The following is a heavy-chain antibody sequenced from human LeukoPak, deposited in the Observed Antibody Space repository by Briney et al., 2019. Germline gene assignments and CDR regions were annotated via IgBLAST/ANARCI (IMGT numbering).Heavy chain of an antibody. Sequence: PGGSLRLSCGASGFTFSRYGMHWVRQAPGKGLEWVAIIWYDGSNKYYADSVKGRFTISRDNSKNTLSLQVNSLRVDDTAIYYCAIYQQQPRLGSDYWGQGTLVTVSS. V-gene: IGHV3-33*01. CDR1: GFTFSRYG. J-gene: IGHJ4*02. D-gene: IGHD6-13*01. CDR3: AIYQQQPRLGSDY. CDR2: IWYDGSNK.